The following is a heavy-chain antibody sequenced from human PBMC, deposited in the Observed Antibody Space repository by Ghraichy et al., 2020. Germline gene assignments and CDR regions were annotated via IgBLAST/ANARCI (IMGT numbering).Heavy chain of an antibody. CDR1: CGSFIDYY. V-gene: IGHV4-34*01. CDR3: ARAPGGLAVADTNLYYFMDV. CDR2: INHSGST. J-gene: IGHJ6*03. D-gene: IGHD6-19*01. Sequence: SETLSLTCVDCGSFIDYYWTWIRQPPGKGLEWIGEINHSGSTNYNQSLRSRGTISVATSKNQFSLRLSSVTAADTAVYYCARAPGGLAVADTNLYYFMDVWGKGTTVSVSS.